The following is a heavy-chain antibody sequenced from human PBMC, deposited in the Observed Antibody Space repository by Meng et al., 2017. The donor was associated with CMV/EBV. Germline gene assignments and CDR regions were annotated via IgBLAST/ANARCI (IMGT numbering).Heavy chain of an antibody. D-gene: IGHD3-3*01. CDR1: GFTFSSYS. J-gene: IGHJ4*02. V-gene: IGHV3-21*01. CDR3: ARDRYDFWSGPQDY. CDR2: ISSSSSYI. Sequence: GGSLRLSCAASGFTFSSYSMNWVRQAPGKGLEWVSSISSSSSYIYYADSVKGRFTISRDNAKNSLYLQMNSLRAEDTAVYYCARDRYDFWSGPQDYWGQGTLVTVSS.